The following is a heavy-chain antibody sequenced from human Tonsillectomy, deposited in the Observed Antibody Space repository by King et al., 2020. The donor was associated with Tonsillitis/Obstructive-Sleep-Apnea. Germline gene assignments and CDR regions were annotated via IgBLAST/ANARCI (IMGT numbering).Heavy chain of an antibody. CDR3: AHSGPLAEFDY. J-gene: IGHJ4*02. V-gene: IGHV2-5*02. CDR2: IYWDDDK. CDR1: GFSLSISGVG. Sequence: TLKESGPTLVKPTQTLTLTCTFSGFSLSISGVGVGWIRQPPEKALEWLALIYWDDDKRYSPSLKSRLTIKKDTSKNQVVLTVTNMDPVDTATYYCAHSGPLAEFDYWGQGTLVTVSS. D-gene: IGHD1-1*01.